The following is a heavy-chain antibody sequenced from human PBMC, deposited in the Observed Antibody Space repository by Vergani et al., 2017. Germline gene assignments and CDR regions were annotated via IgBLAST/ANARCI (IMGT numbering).Heavy chain of an antibody. J-gene: IGHJ6*02. Sequence: QVQLVESGGGVVQPGRSLRLSCAASGFTFSSYGMHWVRQAPGKGLEWVAVIWYDGSNKYYADSVKGRFTISRDNSKNTLYLQMNSLRAEDTAVYYCARDHDSYSSGLYGFYYYGMDVWGQGP. CDR3: ARDHDSYSSGLYGFYYYGMDV. V-gene: IGHV3-33*01. D-gene: IGHD6-19*01. CDR1: GFTFSSYG. CDR2: IWYDGSNK.